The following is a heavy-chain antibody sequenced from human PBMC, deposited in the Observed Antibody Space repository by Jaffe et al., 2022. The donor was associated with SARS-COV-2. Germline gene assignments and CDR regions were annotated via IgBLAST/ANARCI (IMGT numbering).Heavy chain of an antibody. J-gene: IGHJ3*02. CDR3: ARGSSSGYSVGIFDI. CDR2: IYYSGST. CDR1: GVSLSGGGYY. V-gene: IGHV4-31*03. Sequence: QVQLQELGPGLVKPSQTLSLTCSVSGVSLSGGGYYWTWIRQFPGGGLEWIGYIYYSGSTDLNPSLKSRVALSVDISANLFSLSLSSVTAADTAIYYCARGSSSGYSVGIFDIWGQGTMVTVSS. D-gene: IGHD3-22*01.